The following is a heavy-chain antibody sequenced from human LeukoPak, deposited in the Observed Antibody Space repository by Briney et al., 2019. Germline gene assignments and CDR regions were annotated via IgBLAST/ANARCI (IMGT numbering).Heavy chain of an antibody. CDR1: GFTFSSYS. V-gene: IGHV3-21*01. CDR2: ISSSGNYI. Sequence: GGSLRLSCAASGFTFSSYSMNWVRQAPGKGLEWVSFISSSGNYIYYADSVKGRFTISRDNAKNSLYLQMNSLRAEDTAVYYCAKGDTYGYPYYYYGMDVWGQGTTVTVSS. J-gene: IGHJ6*02. CDR3: AKGDTYGYPYYYYGMDV. D-gene: IGHD5-18*01.